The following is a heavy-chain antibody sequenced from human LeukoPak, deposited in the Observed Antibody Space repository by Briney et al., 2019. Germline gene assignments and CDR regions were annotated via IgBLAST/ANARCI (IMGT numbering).Heavy chain of an antibody. CDR1: GYTFTSYD. CDR3: ARGPRRLGYFDY. CDR2: MNPNSGNT. Sequence: ASVKVSCKASGYTFTSYDINWVRQATGQGLEWMGWMNPNSGNTGYAQKFQGRVTMTRNTSISTAYMEQSSLRSEDTAVYYCARGPRRLGYFDYWGQGTLVTVSS. D-gene: IGHD3-16*01. V-gene: IGHV1-8*01. J-gene: IGHJ4*02.